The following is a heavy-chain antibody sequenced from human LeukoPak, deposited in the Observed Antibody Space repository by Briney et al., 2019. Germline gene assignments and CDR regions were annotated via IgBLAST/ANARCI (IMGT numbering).Heavy chain of an antibody. CDR1: GGSISSSNW. D-gene: IGHD1-26*01. CDR3: ARSLSGSYYAY. J-gene: IGHJ4*02. CDR2: TYDSGST. V-gene: IGHV4-4*02. Sequence: SETLSLTCAVSGGSISSSNWWSWVRQPPRKGLEWIGETYDSGSTNYNPSLKSRVTISVDKSKNQFSLKLSSVTAADTAVYYCARSLSGSYYAYWGQGTLVTVSS.